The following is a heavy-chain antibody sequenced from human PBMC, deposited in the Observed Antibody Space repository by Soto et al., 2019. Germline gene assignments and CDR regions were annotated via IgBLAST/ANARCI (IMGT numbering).Heavy chain of an antibody. CDR1: GGTFSSYA. CDR2: IIPIFGTA. Sequence: SVKVSCKASGGTFSSYAISWVRQAPGQGLEWMGGIIPIFGTANYAQKFQGRVTITADESTSTAYMELSSLRSEDTAVYYCAREYYDFWSGYLPPAKYYYGMDVWGQGTTVTVSS. D-gene: IGHD3-3*01. CDR3: AREYYDFWSGYLPPAKYYYGMDV. J-gene: IGHJ6*02. V-gene: IGHV1-69*01.